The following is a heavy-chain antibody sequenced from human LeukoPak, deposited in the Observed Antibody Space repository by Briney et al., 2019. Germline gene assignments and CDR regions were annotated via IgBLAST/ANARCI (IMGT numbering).Heavy chain of an antibody. D-gene: IGHD3-22*01. V-gene: IGHV4-59*12. Sequence: SETLSLTCTVSGGSISSYYWSWIRQPPGKGLEWIGYIYYSGSTNYNPSLKSRVTISVDTSKNQFSLKLSSVTAADTAVYYCARGSPTADYYDSSGRRTYYFDYWGQGTLVTVSS. J-gene: IGHJ4*02. CDR2: IYYSGST. CDR3: ARGSPTADYYDSSGRRTYYFDY. CDR1: GGSISSYY.